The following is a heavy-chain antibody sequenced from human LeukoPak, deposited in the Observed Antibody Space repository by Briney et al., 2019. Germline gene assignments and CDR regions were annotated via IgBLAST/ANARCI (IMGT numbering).Heavy chain of an antibody. D-gene: IGHD3-10*01. Sequence: SETLSLTCSVSGGSISSYYWSWIRQPPGKGLEWIGYIYYRGSTNYNPSLKSRVTISVDTSKNQFSLKLSSVTAADTAVYYCARGDITMVRGVTDAFDIWGQGTMVTVSS. CDR1: GGSISSYY. J-gene: IGHJ3*02. V-gene: IGHV4-59*01. CDR3: ARGDITMVRGVTDAFDI. CDR2: IYYRGST.